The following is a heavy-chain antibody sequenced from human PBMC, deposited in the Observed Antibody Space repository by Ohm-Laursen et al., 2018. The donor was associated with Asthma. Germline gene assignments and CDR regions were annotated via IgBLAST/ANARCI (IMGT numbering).Heavy chain of an antibody. CDR2: ISYDGSNK. V-gene: IGHV3-30*03. J-gene: IGHJ4*02. Sequence: SLRLSCTASGFTFSSYGMHWVRQAPGKGLEWVAVISYDGSNKYYADSVKGRFTISRDNSKNTLYLQMNSLRAEDTAVYYCARDITHYYDSSGYYSGILDYWGQGTLVTVSS. CDR1: GFTFSSYG. D-gene: IGHD3-22*01. CDR3: ARDITHYYDSSGYYSGILDY.